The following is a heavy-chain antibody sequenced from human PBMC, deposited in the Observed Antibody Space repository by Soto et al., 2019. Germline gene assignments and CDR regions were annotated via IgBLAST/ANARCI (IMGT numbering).Heavy chain of an antibody. D-gene: IGHD2-2*01. V-gene: IGHV3-23*01. Sequence: PGGSLRLSCAASGFTLSGSAISGVRPARGTGLERVSGISTGGGSTDYADSVRGRFTISRDNPKNTLYLRMSSLRAEDTAVYHCARNVVRGYCSSSSCPFDPWGQGTRVTVAS. J-gene: IGHJ5*02. CDR2: ISTGGGST. CDR3: ARNVVRGYCSSSSCPFDP. CDR1: GFTLSGSA.